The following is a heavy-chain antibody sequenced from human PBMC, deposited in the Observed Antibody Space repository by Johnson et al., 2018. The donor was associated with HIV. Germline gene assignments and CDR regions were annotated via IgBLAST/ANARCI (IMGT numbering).Heavy chain of an antibody. V-gene: IGHV3-15*01. CDR3: ARDWAAVGRVGGMDAFDI. CDR1: GFTFSNAW. CDR2: IKSKTDGGTT. D-gene: IGHD6-13*01. J-gene: IGHJ3*02. Sequence: VQLVESGGGVVQPGGSLRLSCAASGFTFSNAWMSWVRQAPGKGLEWVGRIKSKTDGGTTDYAAPVKGRFTISRDDSKNTLYLQMNSLKTEDTAVYYCARDWAAVGRVGGMDAFDIWGQGTMVTVSS.